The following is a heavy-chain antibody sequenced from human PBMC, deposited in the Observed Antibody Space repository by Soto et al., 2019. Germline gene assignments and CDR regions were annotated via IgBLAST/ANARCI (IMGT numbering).Heavy chain of an antibody. Sequence: GESLKISCKGSGYSFTSYWIGWVRQMPGKGLEWMGIIYPGDSDTRYSPSFQGQVTISADKSISTAYLQWSSLKASDTAMYYCARLRRGSSTRVDIDYWGQGTLVTVSS. CDR2: IYPGDSDT. D-gene: IGHD2-2*01. V-gene: IGHV5-51*01. CDR3: ARLRRGSSTRVDIDY. J-gene: IGHJ4*02. CDR1: GYSFTSYW.